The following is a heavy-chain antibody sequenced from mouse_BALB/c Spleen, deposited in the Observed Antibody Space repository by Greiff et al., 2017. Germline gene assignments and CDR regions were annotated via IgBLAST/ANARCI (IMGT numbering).Heavy chain of an antibody. CDR3: ARSIYYYGSSYGEDAMDY. V-gene: IGHV1-81*01. D-gene: IGHD1-1*01. J-gene: IGHJ4*01. Sequence: QVQLQQSGPELVKPGASVKMSCKASGYTFTDYVISWVKQRTGQGLEWIGEIYPGSGSTYYNEKFKGKATLTADKSSNTAYMQLSSLTSEDSAVYFCARSIYYYGSSYGEDAMDYWGQGTSVTVSS. CDR1: GYTFTDYV. CDR2: IYPGSGST.